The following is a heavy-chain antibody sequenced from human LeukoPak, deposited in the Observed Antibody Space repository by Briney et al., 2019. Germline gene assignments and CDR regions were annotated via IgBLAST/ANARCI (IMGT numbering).Heavy chain of an antibody. V-gene: IGHV1-24*01. CDR2: FDPEDGET. J-gene: IGHJ4*02. CDR1: GYTLTELS. CDR3: ATSPWGFGELSTPRDY. Sequence: ASVKVSCKVSGYTLTELSMHWVRQAPGKGLEWMGGFDPEDGETIYAQKFQGRVTMTEDTSTDTAYMELSSLRSEDTAVYYCATSPWGFGELSTPRDYWGQGTLVTVSS. D-gene: IGHD3-10*01.